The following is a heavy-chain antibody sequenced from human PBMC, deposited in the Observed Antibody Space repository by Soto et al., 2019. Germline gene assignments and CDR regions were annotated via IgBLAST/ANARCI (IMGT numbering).Heavy chain of an antibody. CDR3: AREKGAYCSGGSCQSDAFDI. Sequence: GGSLRLSCAASGFTFSSYWMSWVRQAPGKGLEWVANIKQDGSEKYYVDSVKGRFTISRDNAKNSLYLQMNSLRAEDTAVYYCAREKGAYCSGGSCQSDAFDIWGQGTMVTVSS. V-gene: IGHV3-7*03. CDR2: IKQDGSEK. D-gene: IGHD2-15*01. CDR1: GFTFSSYW. J-gene: IGHJ3*02.